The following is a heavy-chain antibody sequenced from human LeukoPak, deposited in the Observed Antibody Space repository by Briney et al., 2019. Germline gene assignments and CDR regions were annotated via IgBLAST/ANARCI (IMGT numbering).Heavy chain of an antibody. V-gene: IGHV4-39*07. J-gene: IGHJ4*02. D-gene: IGHD3-3*02. CDR3: ARDSLGIDYFDY. CDR2: IYYSGST. CDR1: GFTFSSYA. Sequence: LRLSCAASGFTFSSYAMHWVRQPPGKGLEWIGSIYYSGSTYYNPSLKSRVTISVDTSKNQFSLKLSSVTAADTAVYYCARDSLGIDYFDYWGQGTLVTVSS.